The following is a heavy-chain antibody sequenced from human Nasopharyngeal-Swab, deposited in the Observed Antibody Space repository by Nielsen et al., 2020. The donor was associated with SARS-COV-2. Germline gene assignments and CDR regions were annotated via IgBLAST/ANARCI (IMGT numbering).Heavy chain of an antibody. V-gene: IGHV3-15*01. J-gene: IGHJ4*02. D-gene: IGHD1-14*01. CDR2: IKSKSDGGTT. CDR3: TTDRGITERPRFDF. Sequence: YCAASGFTFTNAWMGWVRQAPGKGLEWVGRIKSKSDGGTTDYAAPVKGRFSISRDDSRNTIYVQMNTLQTEDTAVYYCTTDRGITERPRFDFWGQGTLVTVSS. CDR1: GFTFTNAW.